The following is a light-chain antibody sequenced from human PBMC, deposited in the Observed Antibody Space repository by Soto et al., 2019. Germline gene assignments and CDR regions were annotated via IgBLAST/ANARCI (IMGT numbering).Light chain of an antibody. J-gene: IGKJ2*01. CDR1: QSISSW. V-gene: IGKV1-5*03. Sequence: DIQMTQSPSTLSASVGDRVTITCRASQSISSWLAWYQQKPGKALKLLIYKASSVESGVPSRFSGSGSGTEFTLTISSLQHDDFATYYCQQYNSYSPKYTFGQGTKLEIK. CDR2: KAS. CDR3: QQYNSYSPKYT.